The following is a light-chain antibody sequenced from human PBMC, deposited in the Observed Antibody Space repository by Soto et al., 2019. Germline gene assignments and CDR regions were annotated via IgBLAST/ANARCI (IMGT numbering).Light chain of an antibody. J-gene: IGLJ1*01. V-gene: IGLV2-14*01. Sequence: QSVLTQPASVSGSPGQSITISCTGTSSDVGAYNYVSWYQHHPGKAPKLIIYEVSYRPAGSSNRFSGSKSGNTASLTISGLQAEDEADYYCISFTDSSTLEVFGTGTKVTVL. CDR1: SSDVGAYNY. CDR3: ISFTDSSTLEV. CDR2: EVS.